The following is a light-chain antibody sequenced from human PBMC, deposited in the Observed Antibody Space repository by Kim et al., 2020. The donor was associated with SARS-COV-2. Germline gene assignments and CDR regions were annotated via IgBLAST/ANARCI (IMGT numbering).Light chain of an antibody. CDR3: PQSYRPPYT. J-gene: IGKJ2*01. V-gene: IGKV1-39*01. CDR2: AAS. CDR1: QSISSY. Sequence: DIQMTQSPSSLSASVGDRVTITCRASQSISSYLNWYQQKPGKAPKLLIYAASSLQSGVPSRFSGSGSGTDFTLTISSLQPEDFATYHSPQSYRPPYTFGKEPKLDI.